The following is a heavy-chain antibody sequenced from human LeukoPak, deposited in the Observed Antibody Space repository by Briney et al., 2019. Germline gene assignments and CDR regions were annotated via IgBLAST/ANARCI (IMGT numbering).Heavy chain of an antibody. D-gene: IGHD3-22*01. CDR3: ARGGGGYTLYSFDY. J-gene: IGHJ4*02. Sequence: PSETLSLTCTVSGGSISSSSYYWGWLRQSPGKGLEWIGYIYFSGSRSSNPSLRSRLTISVDTSKNQFSLKLNSVTAADTALYYCARGGGGYTLYSFDYWGQGALVTVSS. V-gene: IGHV4-30-4*08. CDR2: IYFSGSR. CDR1: GGSISSSSYY.